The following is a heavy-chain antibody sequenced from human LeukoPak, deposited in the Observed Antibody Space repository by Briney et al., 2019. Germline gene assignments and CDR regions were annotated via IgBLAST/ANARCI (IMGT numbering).Heavy chain of an antibody. V-gene: IGHV3-30*02. Sequence: GGSLRLSCAASGFTFSSYGMHRVRQAPGKGLEWVAFIRYDGSNKYYADSVKGRFTISRDNSKNTLYLQMNSLRAEDTAVYYCANHYYDSSGYYRGEDYWGQGTLVTVSS. J-gene: IGHJ4*02. CDR2: IRYDGSNK. D-gene: IGHD3-22*01. CDR1: GFTFSSYG. CDR3: ANHYYDSSGYYRGEDY.